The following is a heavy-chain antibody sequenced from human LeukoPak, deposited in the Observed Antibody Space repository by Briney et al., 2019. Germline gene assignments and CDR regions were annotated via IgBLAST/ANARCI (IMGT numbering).Heavy chain of an antibody. Sequence: GASVKVSCKASGYTFSSYDINWVRQATGQGLEWMGWMNPNSGNTGYAQKFQGRVTMTRNTSISTAYMELSSLRSEDTAVYYCARSSSSVWYGWFDPWGQGTLVTVSS. CDR2: MNPNSGNT. D-gene: IGHD6-19*01. CDR1: GYTFSSYD. CDR3: ARSSSSVWYGWFDP. J-gene: IGHJ5*02. V-gene: IGHV1-8*01.